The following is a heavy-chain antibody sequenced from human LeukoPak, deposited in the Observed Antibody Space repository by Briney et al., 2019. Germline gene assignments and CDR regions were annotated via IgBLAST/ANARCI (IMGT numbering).Heavy chain of an antibody. CDR2: IYYSGST. D-gene: IGHD5-24*01. J-gene: IGHJ4*02. CDR3: ARARDGRAFDY. Sequence: SETLSLTCTVSGGSISSYYWCWIRQPPGKGLEWIGYIYYSGSTNYNPSLKSRVTISVDTSRNQFSLKLSSVTAADTAVYYCARARDGRAFDYWGQGTLVTVSS. CDR1: GGSISSYY. V-gene: IGHV4-59*01.